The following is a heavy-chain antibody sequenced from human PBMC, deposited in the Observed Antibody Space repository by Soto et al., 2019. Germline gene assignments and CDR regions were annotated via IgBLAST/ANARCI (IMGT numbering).Heavy chain of an antibody. CDR1: GGSFGTSY. CDR3: ARVTRFPDAFDI. CDR2: INHNGDS. J-gene: IGHJ3*02. Sequence: QVHLQQWGAGLLKPSETLSLTCGVYGGSFGTSYWAWIRQSPEKGLERIGEINHNGDSNYNPSLQMRVTLSLDMSENPFSLKPTPVAAADTAVYYCARVTRFPDAFDIWGQGTPVIVSS. V-gene: IGHV4-34*01.